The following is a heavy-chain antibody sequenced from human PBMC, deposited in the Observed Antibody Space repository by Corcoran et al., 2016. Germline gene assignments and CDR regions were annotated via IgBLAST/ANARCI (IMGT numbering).Heavy chain of an antibody. CDR3: ARGPRNRSGDAFDI. D-gene: IGHD3-10*01. CDR2: INHSGST. CDR1: GGSFSGYY. Sequence: QVWGAGLLKPSETLSLTCAVYGGSFSGYYWSWIRQPPGKGLEWIGEINHSGSTNYNPSLKSRVTISVDTSKNQFSLKLSSVTAADTAVYYCARGPRNRSGDAFDIWGQGTMVTVSS. J-gene: IGHJ3*02. V-gene: IGHV4-34*01.